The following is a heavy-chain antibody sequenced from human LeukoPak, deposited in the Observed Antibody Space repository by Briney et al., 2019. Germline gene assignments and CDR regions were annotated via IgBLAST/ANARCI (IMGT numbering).Heavy chain of an antibody. J-gene: IGHJ3*02. Sequence: PSETLSLTCTVSGGAISSSGYYWSWIRQAPGKGLEWVGYIYHSGSAYYNPSLKSRATISVDKSKSQFSLKLTSLTAADTAMYHCARTTLGNAFDIWGHGTMVNVSP. CDR3: ARTTLGNAFDI. V-gene: IGHV4-30-2*01. D-gene: IGHD7-27*01. CDR1: GGAISSSGYY. CDR2: IYHSGSA.